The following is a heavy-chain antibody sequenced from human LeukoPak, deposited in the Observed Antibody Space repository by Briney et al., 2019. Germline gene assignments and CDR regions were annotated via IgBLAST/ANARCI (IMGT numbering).Heavy chain of an antibody. CDR1: GFTFSSYA. V-gene: IGHV3-30-3*01. D-gene: IGHD6-19*01. Sequence: QTGGSLRLSCAASGFTFSSYAMHWVCQAPGKGLEWVAVISYDGSNKYYADSVKGRFTISRDNSKNTLYLQMNSLRAEDTAVYYCARDRQWLASNYFDYWGQGTLVTVSS. J-gene: IGHJ4*02. CDR3: ARDRQWLASNYFDY. CDR2: ISYDGSNK.